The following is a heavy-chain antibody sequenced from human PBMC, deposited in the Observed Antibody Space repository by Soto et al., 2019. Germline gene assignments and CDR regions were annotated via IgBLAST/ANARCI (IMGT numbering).Heavy chain of an antibody. J-gene: IGHJ6*02. CDR2: IYSGGST. Sequence: GSLRLSCAASGFSVSSSDMSWVRQVPGEGLEWVSVIYSGGSTHDADYVKGRFSVSRDTSKNTVDLQMNSLRVDDTAVYYCCTSSRKDYHFAMDVWGQGTAVTVSS. V-gene: IGHV3-53*01. CDR3: CTSSRKDYHFAMDV. D-gene: IGHD6-6*01. CDR1: GFSVSSSD.